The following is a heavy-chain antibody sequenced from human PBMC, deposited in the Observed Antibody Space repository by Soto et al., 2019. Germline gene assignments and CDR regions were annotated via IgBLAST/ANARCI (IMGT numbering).Heavy chain of an antibody. D-gene: IGHD3-10*01. Sequence: SVKVSCRASGYSISAYYIHWVRQAPGQGLEWMGWIDPKNGGTVSAQKFQGRLTMTRDTSISTVYMDLSGLTSDDTALYYCRRDDYGIFPYWGQGSLVTVSS. CDR1: GYSISAYY. J-gene: IGHJ4*02. CDR3: RRDDYGIFPY. V-gene: IGHV1-2*02. CDR2: IDPKNGGT.